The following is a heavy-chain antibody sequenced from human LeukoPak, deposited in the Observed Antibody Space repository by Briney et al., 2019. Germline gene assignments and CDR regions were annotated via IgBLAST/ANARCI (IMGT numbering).Heavy chain of an antibody. CDR1: GFTFDDYA. J-gene: IGHJ5*02. D-gene: IGHD6-19*01. CDR3: AKGGIAVAGTWFDP. V-gene: IGHV3-9*03. CDR2: ISWNGGNI. Sequence: PGGSLRLSCAASGFTFDDYAMHWVRQAPGKGLEWVSGISWNGGNIGYADSVKGRFIISRGNARNSLYLQMNSLRAEDMALYYCAKGGIAVAGTWFDPWGQGTLVTVSS.